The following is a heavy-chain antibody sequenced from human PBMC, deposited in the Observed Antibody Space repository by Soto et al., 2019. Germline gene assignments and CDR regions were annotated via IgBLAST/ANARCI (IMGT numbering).Heavy chain of an antibody. J-gene: IGHJ6*02. V-gene: IGHV1-18*01. Sequence: ASVKVSCKASGYIFDSYYLSWVRQAPGQGLEWMGWISGYTGNTKYAQKFQGRVTMTTDTSTSTAYMELRSLRSDDTTVYYCARRAPPMDGWGQGTTVTVSS. CDR2: ISGYTGNT. CDR1: GYIFDSYY. CDR3: ARRAPPMDG.